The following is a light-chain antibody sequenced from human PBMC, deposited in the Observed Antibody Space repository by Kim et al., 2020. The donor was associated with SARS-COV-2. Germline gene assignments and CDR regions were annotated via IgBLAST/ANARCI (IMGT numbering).Light chain of an antibody. CDR3: LHYNSFPYA. CDR1: QDIRGF. CDR2: GAS. Sequence: SASVGDRVTITCRASQDIRGFLAWFQQKPGKVPKGLIYGASTLQSGVSSRFSGSGSGTEFTLTISSLQPEDFASYYCLHYNSFPYAFGQGTKLEI. J-gene: IGKJ2*01. V-gene: IGKV1-17*03.